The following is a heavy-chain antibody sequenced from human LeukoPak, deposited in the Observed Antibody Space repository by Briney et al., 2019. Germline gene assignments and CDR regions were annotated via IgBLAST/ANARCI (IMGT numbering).Heavy chain of an antibody. Sequence: PSETLSLTCTVSGGSISSYYWGWIRQPLGKGLEWIGNIFYSGSTYYNPSLKSRVTISVDTSKNQFSLKLSSVTAADTAVYYCARHDYIRGSLDYWGQGTLVTVSS. CDR2: IFYSGST. CDR3: ARHDYIRGSLDY. CDR1: GGSISSYY. V-gene: IGHV4-39*01. J-gene: IGHJ4*02. D-gene: IGHD4/OR15-4a*01.